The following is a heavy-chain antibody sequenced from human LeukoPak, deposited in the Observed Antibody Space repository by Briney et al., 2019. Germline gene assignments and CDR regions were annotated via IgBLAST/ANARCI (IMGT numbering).Heavy chain of an antibody. CDR1: GFTFSSYW. CDR2: IKQDGSEK. D-gene: IGHD3-16*01. J-gene: IGHJ6*04. V-gene: IGHV3-7*03. Sequence: GGSLRLSCAASGFTFSSYWMSWVRQAPGKGLEWVANIKQDGSEKYYVDSVKGRFTISRDNAKNSLYLQMNSLRAEDTAVYYCARASKFGIWDYYYGMDVWGKGTTVIVSS. CDR3: ARASKFGIWDYYYGMDV.